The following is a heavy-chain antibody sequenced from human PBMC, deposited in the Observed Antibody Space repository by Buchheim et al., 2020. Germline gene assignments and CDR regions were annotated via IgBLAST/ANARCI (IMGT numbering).Heavy chain of an antibody. CDR1: GGTFSSYA. Sequence: QVQLVQSGAEVKKPGSSVKVSCKASGGTFSSYAISWVRQAPRQGLEWMGGIIPIFGTANYAQKFQGRVTITADKSTSTAHMELSSLRSKDTAVYYCARDHLDYGDYDGVRWFDPWGQGTL. CDR3: ARDHLDYGDYDGVRWFDP. J-gene: IGHJ5*02. CDR2: IIPIFGTA. D-gene: IGHD4-17*01. V-gene: IGHV1-69*06.